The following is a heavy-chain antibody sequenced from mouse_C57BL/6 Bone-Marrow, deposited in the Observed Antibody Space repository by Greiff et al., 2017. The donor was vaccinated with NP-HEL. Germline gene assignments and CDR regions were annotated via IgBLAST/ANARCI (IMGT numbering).Heavy chain of an antibody. V-gene: IGHV10-3*01. CDR1: GFTFNTYA. CDR2: IRSKSSNYAT. Sequence: EVQRVESGGGLVQPKGSLKLSCAASGFTFNTYAMHWVRQAPGKGLEWVARIRSKSSNYATYYADSVKDRFTISRDDSQSMLYLQMNNLKTEDTAMYYCVGYYDYDKGGAWFAYWGQGTLVTVSA. D-gene: IGHD2-4*01. J-gene: IGHJ3*01. CDR3: VGYYDYDKGGAWFAY.